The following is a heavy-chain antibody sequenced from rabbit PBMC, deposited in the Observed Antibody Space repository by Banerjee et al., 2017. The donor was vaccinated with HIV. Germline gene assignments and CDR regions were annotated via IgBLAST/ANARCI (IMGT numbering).Heavy chain of an antibody. D-gene: IGHD7-1*01. CDR2: IYAGSSGST. CDR3: ARSPADRGFPNDL. V-gene: IGHV1S40*01. J-gene: IGHJ6*01. Sequence: QSLEESGGDLVKPGASLTLTCTASGFSFSSSYYMCWVRQAPGKGLEWIACIYAGSSGSTYYASWAKGRFTISKTSSTTVTLQISSLTAADTATYFCARSPADRGFPNDLWGPGTLVTVS. CDR1: GFSFSSSYY.